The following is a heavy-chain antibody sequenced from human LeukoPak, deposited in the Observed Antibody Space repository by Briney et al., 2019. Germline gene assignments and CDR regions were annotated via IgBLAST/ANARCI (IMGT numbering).Heavy chain of an antibody. D-gene: IGHD2-8*02. Sequence: GGSLRLSCADSGFTFSRYWMHWVRQTPGKGLVWVSCISADGSVTRYADSVKGRFTISRDNTKSTLYLQMNSLRVEDTAVYNCASYLYWWSDLGYWGQGTLVTVSS. V-gene: IGHV3-74*01. CDR3: ASYLYWWSDLGY. CDR1: GFTFSRYW. J-gene: IGHJ4*02. CDR2: ISADGSVT.